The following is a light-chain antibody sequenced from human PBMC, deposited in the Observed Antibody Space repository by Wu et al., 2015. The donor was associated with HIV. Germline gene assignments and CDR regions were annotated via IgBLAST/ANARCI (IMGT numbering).Light chain of an antibody. J-gene: IGKJ1*01. CDR3: QQRSTWPWT. V-gene: IGKV3-11*01. Sequence: EILLTQSPATLSLSPGERATLSCRASRSVSWYSAWYQQKPGQAPRLLIYDSANRVTGIPDRFSGSGSGTDFTLTISSLEPEDFAVYYCQQRSTWPWTFGQGTKVEIK. CDR1: RSVSWY. CDR2: DSA.